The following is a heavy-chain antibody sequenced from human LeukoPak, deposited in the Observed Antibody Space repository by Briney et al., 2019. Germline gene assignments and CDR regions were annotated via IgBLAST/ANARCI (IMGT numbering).Heavy chain of an antibody. D-gene: IGHD2-8*01. J-gene: IGHJ4*02. Sequence: PGGSLRLSCAASGFTFSNYWMHWVRQAPGKGLVWVSRINTDGSGTHYADSVKGRFTISRDNAKNTLYLQMNSLRAEDTAVYYCAKVPPYCTNGVCYYFDYWGQGTLVTVSS. CDR2: INTDGSGT. CDR1: GFTFSNYW. CDR3: AKVPPYCTNGVCYYFDY. V-gene: IGHV3-74*01.